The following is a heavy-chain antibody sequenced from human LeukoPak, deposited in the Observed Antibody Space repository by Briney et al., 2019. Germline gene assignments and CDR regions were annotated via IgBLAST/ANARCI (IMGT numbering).Heavy chain of an antibody. CDR2: INPSGGST. CDR1: GYTFTSYY. D-gene: IGHD2-2*01. J-gene: IGHJ4*02. V-gene: IGHV1-46*01. Sequence: GASVKVSCKASGYTFTSYYMHWVRQAPGQGLEWMGIINPSGGSTSYAQKFQGRVTMTRDTSTSTVYMELSSLRSEDTAVYYCARDECSSTSCALFVYWGQGTLVTVSS. CDR3: ARDECSSTSCALFVY.